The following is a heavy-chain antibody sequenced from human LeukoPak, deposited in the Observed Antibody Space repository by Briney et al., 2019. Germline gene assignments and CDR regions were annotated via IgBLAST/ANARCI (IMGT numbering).Heavy chain of an antibody. D-gene: IGHD1-7*01. CDR1: GFTFSIYS. CDR3: ARMNYVSTGWGAPFDN. Sequence: GGSLRLSCAASGFTFSIYSMDWVRQAPGRGLEWLSYIGSSGTTTYYADSVKGRFTISRANAKNLLFLQMNSLRAEDTAVYYCARMNYVSTGWGAPFDNWGQGTLVTVSS. CDR2: IGSSGTTT. J-gene: IGHJ4*02. V-gene: IGHV3-48*04.